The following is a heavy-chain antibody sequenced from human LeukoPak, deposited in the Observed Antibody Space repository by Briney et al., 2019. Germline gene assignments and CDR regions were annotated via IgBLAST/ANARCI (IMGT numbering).Heavy chain of an antibody. CDR3: ARRIAAAGTPIGY. D-gene: IGHD6-13*01. J-gene: IGHJ4*02. CDR1: GYTFTSYD. CDR2: MNPNSGNT. Sequence: EASVTVSCKASGYTFTSYDINWVRQATGQGLEWMGWMNPNSGNTVYAQKFQGRVTITRNTSISTAYMELSSLRSEDTAVYYCARRIAAAGTPIGYWGQGTLVTVS. V-gene: IGHV1-8*03.